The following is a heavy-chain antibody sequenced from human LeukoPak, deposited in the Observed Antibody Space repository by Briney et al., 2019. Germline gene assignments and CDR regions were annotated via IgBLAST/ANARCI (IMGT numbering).Heavy chain of an antibody. Sequence: GGSLRLSCAASGFTFSNAWMSWVRQAPGKGLEWVGRIKSKTDGGTTDYAAPVKGRFTISRDDSKNMLYLQMNSLKTEDTAVYYCTTPLGYCSGGSCYNWFDPWGQGTLVTVSS. V-gene: IGHV3-15*01. CDR3: TTPLGYCSGGSCYNWFDP. CDR2: IKSKTDGGTT. D-gene: IGHD2-15*01. J-gene: IGHJ5*02. CDR1: GFTFSNAW.